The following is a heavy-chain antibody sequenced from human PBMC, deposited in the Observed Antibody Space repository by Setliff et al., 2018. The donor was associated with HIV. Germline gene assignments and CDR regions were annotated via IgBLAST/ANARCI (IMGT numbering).Heavy chain of an antibody. CDR1: GFNFNDYS. D-gene: IGHD6-19*01. V-gene: IGHV3-43D*03. CDR3: AALGVAGSAPFDY. Sequence: LGWSLRLSCVASGFNFNDYSMHWVRQTPGKTLEWVSLISWDSGRTDYAVSVRGRFTISRDNSKNSLYLQMQSLRSDDTAVYYCAALGVAGSAPFDYWGQGTLVTVS. CDR2: ISWDSGRT. J-gene: IGHJ4*02.